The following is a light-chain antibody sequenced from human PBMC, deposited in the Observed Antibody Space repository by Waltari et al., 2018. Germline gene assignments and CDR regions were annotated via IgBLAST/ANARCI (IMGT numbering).Light chain of an antibody. V-gene: IGKV3-11*01. CDR3: LQRSNWPPT. CDR1: QSVSNS. J-gene: IGKJ4*01. CDR2: NAL. Sequence: ASQSVSNSLSWYQQKPGQAPRLLIYNALTRDTGIPARFSGSGSGTDFTLTIGSLEPEDFAVYFCLQRSNWPPTFGGGTTVEI.